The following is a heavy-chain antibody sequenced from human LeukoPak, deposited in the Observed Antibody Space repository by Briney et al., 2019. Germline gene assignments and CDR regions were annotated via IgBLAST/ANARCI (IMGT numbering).Heavy chain of an antibody. J-gene: IGHJ4*02. D-gene: IGHD6-13*01. CDR3: AKGPPGIAAAGTARSYFDY. CDR2: ISWNSGSI. CDR1: GFTFSSYA. V-gene: IGHV3-9*01. Sequence: GGSLRLSCAASGFTFSSYAMPWVRQAPGKGLEWVSGISWNSGSIGYADSVKGRFTISRDNAKNSLYLQMNSLRAEDTALYYCAKGPPGIAAAGTARSYFDYWGQGTLVTVSS.